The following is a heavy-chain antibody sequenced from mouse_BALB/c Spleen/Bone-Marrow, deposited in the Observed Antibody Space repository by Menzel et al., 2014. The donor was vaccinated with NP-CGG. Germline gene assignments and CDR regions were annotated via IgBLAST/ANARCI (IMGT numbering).Heavy chain of an antibody. D-gene: IGHD1-1*01. CDR2: IRNKPNGYTT. V-gene: IGHV7-3*02. Sequence: EVKLMESGGGLVQPGGSLRLSCATSGFTFTDYYMSWVRQPPGKALEWLGFIRNKPNGYTTEYSASVKSRFTISRDNSQSILYLQMNTLRAEDSATYYCARDDYGRGYWGQGTTLTVSS. J-gene: IGHJ2*01. CDR1: GFTFTDYY. CDR3: ARDDYGRGY.